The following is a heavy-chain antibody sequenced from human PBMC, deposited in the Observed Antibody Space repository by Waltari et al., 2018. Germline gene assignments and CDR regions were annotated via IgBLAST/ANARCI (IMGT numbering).Heavy chain of an antibody. V-gene: IGHV3-48*01. J-gene: IGHJ5*02. Sequence: LEWVSYISSSSSTIYYADSVKGRFTISRDNAKNSLYLQMNSLRAEDTAVYYCARVRYYDSSGYYPWGQGTLVTVSS. CDR3: ARVRYYDSSGYYP. CDR2: ISSSSSTI. D-gene: IGHD3-22*01.